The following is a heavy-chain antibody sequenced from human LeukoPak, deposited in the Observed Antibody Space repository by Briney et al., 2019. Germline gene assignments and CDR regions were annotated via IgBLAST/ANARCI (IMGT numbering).Heavy chain of an antibody. D-gene: IGHD3-3*01. CDR2: MSAYNRNT. J-gene: IGHJ5*02. CDR3: ARRVGYDFWSGYYATDWFDP. CDR1: GSTCTSNG. V-gene: IGHV1-18*01. Sequence: GASVKLSCKASGSTCTSNGISWVRQGPGQGLGWRGWMSAYNRNTNYAQKLQGRVTMTRTTSISTAYMDMSSLRSEDTAVYYRARRVGYDFWSGYYATDWFDPWGQGTLVTVSS.